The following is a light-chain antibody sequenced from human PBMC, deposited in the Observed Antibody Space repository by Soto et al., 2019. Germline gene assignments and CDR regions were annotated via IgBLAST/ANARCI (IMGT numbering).Light chain of an antibody. J-gene: IGKJ4*01. Sequence: EIVLTQSPGTLSLSPGDRATLSCRASQSVGRDYLAWFQHKGGQAPRLLVHGASNRATGIPDRFSGSGSGTDFTLIISRLEPEDFAVYYCHQYPTDPPTFGGGTKGEI. V-gene: IGKV3-20*01. CDR3: HQYPTDPPT. CDR1: QSVGRDY. CDR2: GAS.